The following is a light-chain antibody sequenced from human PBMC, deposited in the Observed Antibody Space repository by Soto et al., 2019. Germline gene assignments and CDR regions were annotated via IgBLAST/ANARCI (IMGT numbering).Light chain of an antibody. CDR1: NSDVGGYDY. CDR3: SSYTSGSSHYV. Sequence: QSALTQPASVSGSPGQSINIYCTGTNSDVGGYDYVSWYKQYPGQAPKVIIYEVTYRPSGVSARFSGSKSGTTASLTISDLQTEDEADYYCSSYTSGSSHYVFGTGTKLTVL. V-gene: IGLV2-14*01. CDR2: EVT. J-gene: IGLJ1*01.